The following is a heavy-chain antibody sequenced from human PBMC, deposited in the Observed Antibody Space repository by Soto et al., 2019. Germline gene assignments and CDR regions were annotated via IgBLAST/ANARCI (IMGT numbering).Heavy chain of an antibody. CDR1: GGSISSYY. CDR3: ARRYGSAFDI. D-gene: IGHD3-10*01. V-gene: IGHV4-59*01. Sequence: SETLSLTCTVSGGSISSYYWSWIRQPPGKGLEWIGYIYYSGSTNYNPSLKSRVTISVDTSKNQFSLKMSSVTAADTAVYYCARRYGSAFDIWGQGTMVTVSS. CDR2: IYYSGST. J-gene: IGHJ3*02.